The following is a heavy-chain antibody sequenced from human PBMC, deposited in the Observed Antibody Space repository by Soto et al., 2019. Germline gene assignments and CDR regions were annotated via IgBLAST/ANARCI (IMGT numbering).Heavy chain of an antibody. V-gene: IGHV4-39*01. CDR1: GGSISSSSYY. J-gene: IGHJ6*03. CDR2: IYYSGST. D-gene: IGHD6-13*01. Sequence: QLQLQESGPGLVKPSETLSLTCTVSGGSISSSSYYWGWIRQPPGKGLEWIGSIYYSGSTYYNPSLKSRVTISVDTSKNQFSLKLSSVTAAYTAVYYCARTSSSSPGDYYYYMDVWGKGTTVTVSS. CDR3: ARTSSSSPGDYYYYMDV.